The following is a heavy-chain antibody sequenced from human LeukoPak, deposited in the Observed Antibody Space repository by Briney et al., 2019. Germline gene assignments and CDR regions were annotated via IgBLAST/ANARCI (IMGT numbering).Heavy chain of an antibody. CDR1: GFVFSSHG. V-gene: IGHV3-33*01. CDR3: ARDLAFSRLDY. J-gene: IGHJ4*02. CDR2: IWYDGSDQ. Sequence: GGSLRLSCVASGFVFSSHGMNWVRQAPGKGLEWLTVIWYDGSDQYYADSAKGRFTISRDNARNSLYLQMDSLRVEDTAFYYCARDLAFSRLDYWGQGVLVTVSS. D-gene: IGHD2/OR15-2a*01.